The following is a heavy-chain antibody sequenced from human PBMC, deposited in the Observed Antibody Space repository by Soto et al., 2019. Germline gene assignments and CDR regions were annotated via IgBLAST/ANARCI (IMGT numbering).Heavy chain of an antibody. Sequence: PSETLSLTCSVSGGSITSSSSYWGWIRQPPGKGLEWIGSIYYSGSTYYNPALKSRVTISVDTSKNQFSLILTSVTAADTGVYFCLSKCGNTALVLAYCGQLSLVPVSS. D-gene: IGHD5-18*01. CDR3: LSKCGNTALVLAY. CDR2: IYYSGST. J-gene: IGHJ4*02. CDR1: GGSITSSSSY. V-gene: IGHV4-39*01.